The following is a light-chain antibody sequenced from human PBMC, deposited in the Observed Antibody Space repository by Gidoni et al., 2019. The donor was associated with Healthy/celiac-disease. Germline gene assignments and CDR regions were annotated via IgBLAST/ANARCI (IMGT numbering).Light chain of an antibody. V-gene: IGKV1-39*01. CDR2: AAS. Sequence: DIQMTQSPSSLSASVGDRVTITCRASQSISSYLNWYQQKPGKAPTLLIYAASSLHSGVPARFSGSGSGTDFTLTISSLQPEDFATYYCQQNYSTPFTFGPGTKVDIK. CDR3: QQNYSTPFT. CDR1: QSISSY. J-gene: IGKJ3*01.